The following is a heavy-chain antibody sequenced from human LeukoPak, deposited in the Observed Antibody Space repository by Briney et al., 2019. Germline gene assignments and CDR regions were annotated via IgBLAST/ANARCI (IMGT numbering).Heavy chain of an antibody. J-gene: IGHJ4*02. CDR2: INWNGDST. CDR1: GFTFDDYG. Sequence: GGSLRLSCAASGFTFDDYGMSWVRQAPGKGLEWVSGINWNGDSTGYADSVKGRFTLSRDNAKNSLYLQMNSLRAEDTAVYYCARDVGYFGSGSYPDYFDYWGQGILVTVSS. CDR3: ARDVGYFGSGSYPDYFDY. D-gene: IGHD3-10*01. V-gene: IGHV3-20*04.